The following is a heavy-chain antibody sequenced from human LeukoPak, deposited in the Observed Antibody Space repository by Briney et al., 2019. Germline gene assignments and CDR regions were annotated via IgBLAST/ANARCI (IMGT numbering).Heavy chain of an antibody. CDR2: ISSSGSTI. D-gene: IGHD6-13*01. J-gene: IGHJ4*02. Sequence: PGRSLRLSCAASGFTFSSYEMNWVRQAPGKGLEWVSYISSSGSTIYYADSVKGRFTISRDNAKNSLYLQMNSLRAEDTAVYYCARESEVAAAGHFDYWGQGTLVTVSS. CDR3: ARESEVAAAGHFDY. CDR1: GFTFSSYE. V-gene: IGHV3-48*03.